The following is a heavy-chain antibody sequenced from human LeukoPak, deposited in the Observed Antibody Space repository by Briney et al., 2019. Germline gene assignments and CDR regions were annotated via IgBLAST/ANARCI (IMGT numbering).Heavy chain of an antibody. J-gene: IGHJ3*02. CDR3: ARDPPFWSGYGAFDI. Sequence: GASVKVSCKXSGYTFTGYYMHWVRQAPGQGLEWMGWINPNSGGTNYAQKFQGRVTMTRDTSISTAYMELSRLRSDDTAVYYCARDPPFWSGYGAFDIWGQRTMVTVSS. D-gene: IGHD3-3*01. CDR1: GYTFTGYY. CDR2: INPNSGGT. V-gene: IGHV1-2*02.